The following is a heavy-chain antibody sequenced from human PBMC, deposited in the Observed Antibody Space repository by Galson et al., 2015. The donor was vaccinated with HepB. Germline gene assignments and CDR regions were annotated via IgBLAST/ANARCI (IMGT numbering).Heavy chain of an antibody. Sequence: LSLTCTVSGGSISSYYWSWIRQPPGKGLEWIGYIYYSGSTNYNPSLKSRVTISVDTSKNQFSLKLSSVTAADTAVYYCASSTGLLEWLSPHDAFDIWGQGTMVTVSS. CDR3: ASSTGLLEWLSPHDAFDI. CDR1: GGSISSYY. J-gene: IGHJ3*02. D-gene: IGHD3-3*01. V-gene: IGHV4-59*01. CDR2: IYYSGST.